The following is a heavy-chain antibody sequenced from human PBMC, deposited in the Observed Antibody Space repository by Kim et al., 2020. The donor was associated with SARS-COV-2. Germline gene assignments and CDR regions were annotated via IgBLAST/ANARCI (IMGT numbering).Heavy chain of an antibody. Sequence: GGSLRLSCAASGFTVSSNYMSWVRQAPGKGLEWVSVIYSGGGTYHADSVKGRFTISRDNSKNTVSLQMNSLRAEDTAVYYCARFTMVRGVIDYFDPWGQGTLVTVSS. D-gene: IGHD3-10*01. CDR2: IYSGGGT. J-gene: IGHJ5*02. CDR1: GFTVSSNY. CDR3: ARFTMVRGVIDYFDP. V-gene: IGHV3-53*01.